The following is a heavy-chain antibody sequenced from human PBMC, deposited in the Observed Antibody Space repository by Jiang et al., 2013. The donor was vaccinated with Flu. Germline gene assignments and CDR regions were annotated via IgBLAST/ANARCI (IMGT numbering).Heavy chain of an antibody. Sequence: GSGLVKPSETLSLTCTVSGGSISVQYWSWLRQAPGKALEWMGYVHNTGGATYNPSLEGRVTISTDTSKNQFSLKLSSVTAADTAVYYCAHSLAARQVGLFDSWGQGTLVTVSS. D-gene: IGHD6-6*01. CDR1: GGSISVQY. CDR3: AHSLAARQVGLFDS. J-gene: IGHJ4*02. V-gene: IGHV4-59*03. CDR2: VHNTGGA.